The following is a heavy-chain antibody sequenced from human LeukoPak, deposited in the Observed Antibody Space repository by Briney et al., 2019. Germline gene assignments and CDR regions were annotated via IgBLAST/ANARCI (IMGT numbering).Heavy chain of an antibody. CDR2: MNPNSGNT. CDR1: GYTFTSYD. J-gene: IGHJ4*02. V-gene: IGHV1-8*01. Sequence: ASVKVSCKASGYTFTSYDINWVRQAPGQGLEWMGWMNPNSGNTGYAQKFQGRVTMTRNTSISTAYMELSRLRSDDTAVYYCASHCTSTSCHADGQQLAHWGQGTLVTVSS. CDR3: ASHCTSTSCHADGQQLAH. D-gene: IGHD2-2*01.